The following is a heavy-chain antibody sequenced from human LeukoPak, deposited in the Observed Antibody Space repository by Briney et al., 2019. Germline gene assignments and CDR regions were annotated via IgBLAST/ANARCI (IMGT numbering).Heavy chain of an antibody. J-gene: IGHJ5*02. V-gene: IGHV3-66*01. D-gene: IGHD2-21*02. CDR3: ARDCPVTS. CDR1: GFTFSSYS. Sequence: QPGGSLRLSCAASGFTFSSYSMNWVRQAPGKGLEWVSVIYSGGSTYYADSVKGRFTISRDNSKNTLYLQMNSLRAEDTAVYYCARDCPVTSWGQGTLVTVSS. CDR2: IYSGGST.